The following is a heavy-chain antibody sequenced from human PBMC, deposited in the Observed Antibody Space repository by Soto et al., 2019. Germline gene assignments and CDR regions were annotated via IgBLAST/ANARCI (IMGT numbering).Heavy chain of an antibody. Sequence: GGPLRLSCFSPGFNVCHTWVPWFRQAAGKGLEWVGRIKIKTDGGTADYAAPVKGRANISSGDSKNTVYLQMHSLKPEDPAVYYGTTGIYYGILTGYHNVAYWGQGALVTVSS. CDR2: IKIKTDGGTA. CDR1: GFNVCHTW. J-gene: IGHJ4*02. CDR3: TTGIYYGILTGYHNVAY. V-gene: IGHV3-15*01. D-gene: IGHD3-9*01.